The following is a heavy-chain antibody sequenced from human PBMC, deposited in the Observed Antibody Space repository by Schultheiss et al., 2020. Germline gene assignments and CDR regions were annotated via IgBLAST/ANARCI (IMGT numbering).Heavy chain of an antibody. CDR1: GFTFSSYS. CDR3: ARDLGHYYYGMDV. CDR2: ISSSSSYI. V-gene: IGHV3-21*01. J-gene: IGHJ6*02. Sequence: GGSLRLSCAASGFTFSSYSMNWVRQAPGKGLEWVSSISSSSSYIYYADSVKGRFTISRDNAKNSLYLQMNSLRAEDTAVYYCARDLGHYYYGMDVWGQGTTGTGYS.